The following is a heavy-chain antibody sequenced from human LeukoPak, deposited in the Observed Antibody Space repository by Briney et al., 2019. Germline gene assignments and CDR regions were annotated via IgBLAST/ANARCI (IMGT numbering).Heavy chain of an antibody. Sequence: GGSLRLSCAASGFTFSSYAMSWVRQAPGKGLEWVSSIWYDGSNEYYADSVKGRFTISRDNSKKTLYLQMNSLTAEDTAVYYCARPNYYDTSGYYYYFDHWGQGTLVTVSS. CDR3: ARPNYYDTSGYYYYFDH. V-gene: IGHV3-33*08. CDR1: GFTFSSYA. D-gene: IGHD3-22*01. CDR2: IWYDGSNE. J-gene: IGHJ4*02.